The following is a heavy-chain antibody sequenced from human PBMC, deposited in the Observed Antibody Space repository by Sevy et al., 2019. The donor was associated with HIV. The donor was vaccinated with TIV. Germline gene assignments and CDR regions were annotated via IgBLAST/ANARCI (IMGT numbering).Heavy chain of an antibody. CDR3: AGDRTYYYDSSGSDYGYYGMDV. CDR1: GFTFSTYA. J-gene: IGHJ6*02. CDR2: ISYDGSIK. D-gene: IGHD3-22*01. Sequence: GGSLRLSCAASGFTFSTYAMHWVRQAPGKGLEWVAVISYDGSIKYSADSVKGRFTISRDNSKNTLYLQMNSLRPEDTAVYYCAGDRTYYYDSSGSDYGYYGMDVWGQGATVTVSS. V-gene: IGHV3-30*04.